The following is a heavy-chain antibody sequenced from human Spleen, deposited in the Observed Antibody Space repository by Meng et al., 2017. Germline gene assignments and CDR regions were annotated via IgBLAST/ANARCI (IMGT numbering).Heavy chain of an antibody. Sequence: ASVKVSCKGSGYRFTGVYMHWVRQAPGQGLEWMGRINPKSGDTHYAQKFQARVTMTGDTSISTAYMELSGLRSDDTAMYYCARDEDISAAGKLFGDYWGQGTLVTVSS. CDR3: ARDEDISAAGKLFGDY. D-gene: IGHD6-25*01. J-gene: IGHJ4*02. CDR2: INPKSGDT. CDR1: GYRFTGVY. V-gene: IGHV1-2*06.